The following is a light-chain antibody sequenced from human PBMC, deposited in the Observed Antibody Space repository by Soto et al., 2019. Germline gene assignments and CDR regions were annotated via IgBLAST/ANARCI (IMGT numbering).Light chain of an antibody. CDR1: QSVSSN. V-gene: IGKV3-15*01. CDR3: QQYYNWPRT. CDR2: GAS. J-gene: IGKJ1*01. Sequence: EIVMTQSPATLSVSPGERVTLSCRASQSVSSNLGWYQQKPGRAPRLLIYGASTRATGIPARISGSGSGTEFTLTISSLQSEDFAVYYCQQYYNWPRTFGQGTKVEIK.